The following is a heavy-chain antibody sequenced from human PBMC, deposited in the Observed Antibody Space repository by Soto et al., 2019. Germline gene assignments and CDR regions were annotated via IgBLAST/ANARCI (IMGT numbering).Heavy chain of an antibody. V-gene: IGHV1-18*04. Sequence: ASVKVSCKASGYTFRSYGISWVRQAPGQGLEWVGWISAYNGDTHHAPKLQDRITLTTETSTDTAYMELRSLRLDDTAVYYCARDWSRYYDNSGLTWFYWGQGSLVTVSS. J-gene: IGHJ4*02. CDR3: ARDWSRYYDNSGLTWFY. CDR2: ISAYNGDT. D-gene: IGHD3-22*01. CDR1: GYTFRSYG.